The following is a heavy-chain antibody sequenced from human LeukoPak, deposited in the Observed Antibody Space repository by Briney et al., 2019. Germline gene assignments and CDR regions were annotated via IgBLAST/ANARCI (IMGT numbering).Heavy chain of an antibody. CDR1: GFTVSSNY. J-gene: IGHJ6*04. CDR2: IYSGGST. V-gene: IGHV3-53*01. Sequence: GGSLRLSCAASGFTVSSNYMSWVRQAPGKGLEWVSVIYSGGSTYYADSVKGRFIISRDNSKNTLYLQMNSLRAEDTAVYYCARDLHYYGSGSSTRPNYYYYGMDVWGKGTTVTVSS. D-gene: IGHD3-10*01. CDR3: ARDLHYYGSGSSTRPNYYYYGMDV.